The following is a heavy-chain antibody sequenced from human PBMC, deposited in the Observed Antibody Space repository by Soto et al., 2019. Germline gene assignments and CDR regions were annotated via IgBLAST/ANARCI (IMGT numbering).Heavy chain of an antibody. D-gene: IGHD3-3*01. CDR2: ISAYNGNT. CDR3: ARDRLDDFWSGYYTYYYGMDV. J-gene: IGHJ6*02. V-gene: IGHV1-18*04. Sequence: ASVKVSCKASGYTFTSYGISWVRQAPGQGLEWMGWISAYNGNTNYAQKLQGRVTMTTDTSTSTAYMELRSLRSDDTAVYYCARDRLDDFWSGYYTYYYGMDVWGQGTKVTVSS. CDR1: GYTFTSYG.